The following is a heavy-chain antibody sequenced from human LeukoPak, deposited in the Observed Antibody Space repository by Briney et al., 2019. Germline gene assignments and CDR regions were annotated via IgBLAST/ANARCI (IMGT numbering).Heavy chain of an antibody. V-gene: IGHV3-11*01. CDR3: ARGPRSGDILAFDH. CDR2: ISSSGSTI. Sequence: GGSLRLSCAASGFTFSDYYMSWIRQAPGKGLEWVSYISSSGSTIYYADSVKGRFTISRDNAKNSLYLQMNSLRAEDTAVYYCARGPRSGDILAFDHWGQGTLVTVSS. CDR1: GFTFSDYY. J-gene: IGHJ4*02. D-gene: IGHD3-9*01.